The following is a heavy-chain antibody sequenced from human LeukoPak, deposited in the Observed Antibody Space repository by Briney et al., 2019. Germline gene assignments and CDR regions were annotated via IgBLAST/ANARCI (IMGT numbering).Heavy chain of an antibody. CDR3: ARLRRGSGSYIPVYFDY. Sequence: SETLSLTCAVYGGSFSGYYWSWIRQPPGKGLEWIGEINHSGSTNYNPSLKSRVTISVDTSKNQLSLKLSSVTAADTAVYYCARLRRGSGSYIPVYFDYWGQGTLVTVSS. D-gene: IGHD3-10*01. CDR1: GGSFSGYY. CDR2: INHSGST. V-gene: IGHV4-34*01. J-gene: IGHJ4*02.